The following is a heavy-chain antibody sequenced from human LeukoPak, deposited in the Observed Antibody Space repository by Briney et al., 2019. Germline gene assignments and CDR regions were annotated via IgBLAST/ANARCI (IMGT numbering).Heavy chain of an antibody. D-gene: IGHD1-26*01. J-gene: IGHJ4*02. CDR3: ARHRMGARGGLDFDY. Sequence: GGSLRLSCAASGFTFSSYSMNWVRQAPGKGLEWVSYISSSSTIYYADSVKGRFTISRDNAKNSLYLQMNSLRAEDTAVYYCARHRMGARGGLDFDYWGQGTLVTVSS. CDR2: ISSSSTI. CDR1: GFTFSSYS. V-gene: IGHV3-48*01.